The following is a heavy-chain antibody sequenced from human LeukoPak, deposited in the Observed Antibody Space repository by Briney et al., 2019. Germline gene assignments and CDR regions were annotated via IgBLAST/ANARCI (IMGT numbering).Heavy chain of an antibody. V-gene: IGHV4-39*01. J-gene: IGHJ6*03. Sequence: PSETLSLTCTVSGGSISSSSYNWGWIRQPPGTGLEWIGSIYYSGSTYYNPSLKSRVTISVDTSKNQFSLKLSSVTAADTAVYYCARHHRYYYYMDVWGKGTTVTVSS. CDR1: GGSISSSSYN. CDR3: ARHHRYYYYMDV. CDR2: IYYSGST.